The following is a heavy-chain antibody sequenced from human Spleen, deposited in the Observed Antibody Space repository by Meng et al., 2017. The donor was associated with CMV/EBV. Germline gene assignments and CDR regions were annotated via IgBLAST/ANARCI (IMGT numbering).Heavy chain of an antibody. CDR2: ISWNSGSI. D-gene: IGHD3-22*01. J-gene: IGHJ4*02. Sequence: GGSLRLSCAASGFTFDDYAMHWVWQAPGKGLEWVSGISWNSGSIGYADSVKGRFTISRDNAKNSLYLQMNSLRAEDTALYYCAKASYYDSSGYFDYWGQGTLVTVSS. CDR1: GFTFDDYA. V-gene: IGHV3-9*01. CDR3: AKASYYDSSGYFDY.